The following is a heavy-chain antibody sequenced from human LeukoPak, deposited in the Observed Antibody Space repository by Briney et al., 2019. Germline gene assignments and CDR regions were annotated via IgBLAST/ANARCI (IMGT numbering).Heavy chain of an antibody. Sequence: GGSLRPSCAASGFSLSSSGMHWVRQAPGKGLEWVALIQYDEITKYYSDSVKGRFTVSRDNSKNTVYLQMNSLKAEDTAVYYCAKDRTGMVYGDYWGQGTLVTVSS. V-gene: IGHV3-30*02. CDR3: AKDRTGMVYGDY. CDR1: GFSLSSSG. J-gene: IGHJ4*02. CDR2: IQYDEITK. D-gene: IGHD2-8*01.